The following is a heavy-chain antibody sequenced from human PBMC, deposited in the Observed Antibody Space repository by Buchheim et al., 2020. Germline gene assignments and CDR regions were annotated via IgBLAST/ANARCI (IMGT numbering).Heavy chain of an antibody. CDR1: GGSISSGVYY. V-gene: IGHV4-31*03. D-gene: IGHD4-11*01. CDR3: ARGVGYSNYGTLGY. CDR2: TYYSGST. J-gene: IGHJ4*02. Sequence: QVHLQESGPGLVKPSQTLSLTCTVSGGSISSGVYYWSWIRQHPGKGLELIGYTYYSGSTYYNPSLKSRVIISGDTSKNQFFLKLSSVTAADTAVYYCARGVGYSNYGTLGYWGQGTL.